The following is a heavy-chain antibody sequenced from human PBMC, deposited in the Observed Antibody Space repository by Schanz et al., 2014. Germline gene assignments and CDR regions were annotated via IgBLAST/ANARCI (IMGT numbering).Heavy chain of an antibody. CDR1: GLTFTSAW. Sequence: EVQLVESGGGLVKPGGSLRLSCATSGLTFTSAWMSWVRQAPGKGLEWVGRIKGKTDGGTADYAAPMKGRFTISRDDSKNTLFLQMNSLRAEDTAVYFCAKIERNEDWGQGTLVTVSS. D-gene: IGHD1-1*01. J-gene: IGHJ4*02. V-gene: IGHV3-15*01. CDR2: IKGKTDGGTA. CDR3: AKIERNED.